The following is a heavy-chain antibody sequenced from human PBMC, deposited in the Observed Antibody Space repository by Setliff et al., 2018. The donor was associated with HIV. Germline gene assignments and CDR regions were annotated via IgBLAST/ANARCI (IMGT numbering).Heavy chain of an antibody. V-gene: IGHV4-38-2*02. Sequence: SETLSLTCAVSGFSINSGYSWDWIRQSPGKGLEWIGCISYSGSTYHNPSLKRRLTLLLYTSKNQFSLNLSSVTAADTAMYYCAREVLPVIGGRGWFDPWGQGALVTVSS. CDR1: GFSINSGYS. CDR3: AREVLPVIGGRGWFDP. D-gene: IGHD1-26*01. J-gene: IGHJ5*02. CDR2: ISYSGST.